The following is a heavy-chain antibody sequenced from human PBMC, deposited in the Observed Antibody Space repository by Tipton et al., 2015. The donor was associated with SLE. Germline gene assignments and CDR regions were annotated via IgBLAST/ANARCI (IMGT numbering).Heavy chain of an antibody. V-gene: IGHV1-8*03. D-gene: IGHD1-26*01. Sequence: QVQLVQSGADVRKPGASVKVSCKASGYTLTDYYMHWVRLAAGQGLEWMGWMNPDTANTAYAQEFQGRVTITRDTSISTAYMELSSLRSEDTAVYYCARGRSGTFDYWGQGTLVTVSS. CDR2: MNPDTANT. CDR1: GYTLTDYY. CDR3: ARGRSGTFDY. J-gene: IGHJ4*02.